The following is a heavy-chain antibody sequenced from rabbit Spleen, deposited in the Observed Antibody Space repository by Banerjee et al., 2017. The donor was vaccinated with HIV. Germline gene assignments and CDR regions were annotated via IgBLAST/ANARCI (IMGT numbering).Heavy chain of an antibody. CDR3: ARDSGSSFSSYGMDL. CDR2: AYAGGSGST. D-gene: IGHD8-1*01. J-gene: IGHJ6*01. Sequence: QSLEESGGDLVKPGASLTLTCIASGVSFSGDSYMCWVRQAPGKGLEWVACAYAGGSGSTYSATWANGRFTISKTSTTVTLQMTSLTAADTATYFCARDSGSSFSSYGMDLWGQGTLVTVS. V-gene: IGHV1S40*01. CDR1: GVSFSGDSY.